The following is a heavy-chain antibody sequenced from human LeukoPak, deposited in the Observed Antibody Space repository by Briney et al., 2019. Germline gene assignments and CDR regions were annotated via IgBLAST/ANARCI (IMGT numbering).Heavy chain of an antibody. CDR3: ARELEYCSSTSCYKDY. J-gene: IGHJ4*02. V-gene: IGHV3-21*01. D-gene: IGHD2-2*02. CDR2: ISSSSSYI. Sequence: GGSLRLSCAASGFTFSSYSMNWVRQAPGKGLEWVSSISSSSSYIYYADSVKGRFTISRDNAKNSLYLQMNSLRAEDTAVYYCARELEYCSSTSCYKDYWGQGTLVTVSS. CDR1: GFTFSSYS.